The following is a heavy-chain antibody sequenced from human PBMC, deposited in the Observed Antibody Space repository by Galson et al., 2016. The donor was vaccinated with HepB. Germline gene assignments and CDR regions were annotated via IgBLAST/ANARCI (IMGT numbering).Heavy chain of an antibody. CDR3: VKGGGSYDSSGYYGFDY. CDR1: GFTFSSCP. V-gene: IGHV3-23*01. Sequence: SLRLSCAASGFTFSSCPMSWVRQAPGKGLEWVSSISGSGGSTNYADSVKGRFTISRDNSKNTLYLQMSSLRAEEKAVYNCVKGGGSYDSSGYYGFDYWGQGTLVTVSS. J-gene: IGHJ4*02. CDR2: ISGSGGST. D-gene: IGHD3-22*01.